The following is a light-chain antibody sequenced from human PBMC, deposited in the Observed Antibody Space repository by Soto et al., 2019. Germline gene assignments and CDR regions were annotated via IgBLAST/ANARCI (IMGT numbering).Light chain of an antibody. CDR3: CSYAGSSPDV. CDR1: SSDVGGYNY. J-gene: IGLJ1*01. Sequence: QSALTQPRSVSGSPGQSVTISCTGTSSDVGGYNYVSWYQQHPGKAPKLMIYDVSKRPSGVPDRFSGSKSGNTASLTISGLQAEDEADYYCCSYAGSSPDVFGTGTQLTVL. CDR2: DVS. V-gene: IGLV2-11*01.